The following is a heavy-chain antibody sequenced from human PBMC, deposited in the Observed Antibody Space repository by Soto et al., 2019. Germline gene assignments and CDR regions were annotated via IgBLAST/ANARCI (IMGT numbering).Heavy chain of an antibody. D-gene: IGHD3-10*01. J-gene: IGHJ3*02. CDR3: ARDKADGSGSYSDAFDI. CDR1: GCSISSGGYS. CDR2: IYHSGST. Sequence: SETLSLTCAVSGCSISSGGYSWSWIRQPPGKGLEWIGYIYHSGSTYYNPSLKSRVTISVDRSKNQFSLKLSSVTAADTAVYYCARDKADGSGSYSDAFDIWGQGTMVTVSS. V-gene: IGHV4-30-2*01.